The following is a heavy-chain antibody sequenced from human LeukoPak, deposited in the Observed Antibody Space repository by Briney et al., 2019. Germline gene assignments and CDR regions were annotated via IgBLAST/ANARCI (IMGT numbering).Heavy chain of an antibody. V-gene: IGHV1-69*01. CDR1: GGTFSSYA. CDR3: ARDTSAAAGTSWYYFDY. Sequence: SVKVSCKASGGTFSSYAISWVRQAPGQGLEWMGGIIPIFGTANYAQKFQGRVTITADESTSTAYMELSSLRSEDTAVYYYARDTSAAAGTSWYYFDYWGQGTLVTVSS. J-gene: IGHJ4*02. CDR2: IIPIFGTA. D-gene: IGHD6-13*01.